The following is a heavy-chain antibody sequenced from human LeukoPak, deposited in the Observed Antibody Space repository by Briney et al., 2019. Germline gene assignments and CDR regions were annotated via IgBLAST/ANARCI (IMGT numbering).Heavy chain of an antibody. CDR2: IHPNSGGT. D-gene: IGHD6-25*01. Sequence: ASVKVSCKASGYTFTGYYMHWVRQAPGQGLEWMGWIHPNSGGTNYAQKFQGRVTMTRDTSISTGYMELSRLRSDDTAVYYCARAPHSAATVFGYWGQGTLVTVSS. CDR3: ARAPHSAATVFGY. J-gene: IGHJ4*02. V-gene: IGHV1-2*02. CDR1: GYTFTGYY.